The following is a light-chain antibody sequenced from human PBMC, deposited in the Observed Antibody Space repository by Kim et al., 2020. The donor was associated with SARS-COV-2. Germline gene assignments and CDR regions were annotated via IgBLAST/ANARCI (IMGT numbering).Light chain of an antibody. CDR3: QQYNSTPYT. V-gene: IGKV1-5*03. CDR2: KAS. CDR1: QSISSW. Sequence: ASVGDRVTITCRASQSISSWLAWYQQKPGKAPKLLIYKASSLESGVPSRFSGSGSGTEFTLTISSLQPDDFATYYCQQYNSTPYTFGQGTKLEI. J-gene: IGKJ2*01.